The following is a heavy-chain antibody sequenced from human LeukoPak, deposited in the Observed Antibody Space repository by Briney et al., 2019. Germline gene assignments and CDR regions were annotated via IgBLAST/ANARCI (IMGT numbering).Heavy chain of an antibody. CDR2: IKRKTDGGTT. V-gene: IGHV3-15*01. Sequence: PGGSLRLSCAASGFVVSDAWMSWVRHAPGKGLEWVGHIKRKTDGGTTLYSPPVKGRFTISGDDSKNTLYLEMSSLKTEDTGVYYCSRDVGPGDYGLDYWGQGTLVTVSS. D-gene: IGHD4-17*01. CDR1: GFVVSDAW. J-gene: IGHJ4*02. CDR3: SRDVGPGDYGLDY.